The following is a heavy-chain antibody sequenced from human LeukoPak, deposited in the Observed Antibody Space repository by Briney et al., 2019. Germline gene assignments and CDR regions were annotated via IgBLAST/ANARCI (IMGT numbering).Heavy chain of an antibody. CDR1: GGSFSGYY. CDR2: INHSGST. D-gene: IGHD6-6*01. CDR3: ARDFIIAARPDYYYYGMDV. V-gene: IGHV4-34*01. J-gene: IGHJ6*02. Sequence: PSETLSLTCAVYGGSFSGYYWSWIRQPPGKGLEWIGEINHSGSTNYNPSLKSRVTISVDTSKNQFSLKLSSVTAADTAVYYCARDFIIAARPDYYYYGMDVWGQGTTVTVSS.